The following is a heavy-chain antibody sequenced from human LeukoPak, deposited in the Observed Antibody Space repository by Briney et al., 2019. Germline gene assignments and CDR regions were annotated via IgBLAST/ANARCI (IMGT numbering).Heavy chain of an antibody. CDR2: IFGSGGGI. J-gene: IGHJ6*02. Sequence: PGGSLRLSCVGSGFPFNIYAMNWVRLAPGKGLEWVSGIFGSGGGIDYAASVKGRFTISRDNSKNTLYLQMNSLRAEDTAVYYCAKDLAYSNYDLKYGMDVWGQGTTVTVSS. CDR1: GFPFNIYA. V-gene: IGHV3-23*01. D-gene: IGHD4-11*01. CDR3: AKDLAYSNYDLKYGMDV.